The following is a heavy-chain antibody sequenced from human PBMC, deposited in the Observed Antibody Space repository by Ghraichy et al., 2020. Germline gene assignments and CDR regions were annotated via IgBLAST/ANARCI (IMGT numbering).Heavy chain of an antibody. J-gene: IGHJ4*02. D-gene: IGHD4-11*01. V-gene: IGHV3-7*03. Sequence: GESLNISCVGSGFTFSNYWMSWVRQAPGKGLEWVANIQQDGSRKNYADSVKGRFTISRDNAKNSVYLQMNNLRVEDTAVYYCASGDYCNNWGQGTLVTVSS. CDR3: ASGDYCNN. CDR2: IQQDGSRK. CDR1: GFTFSNYW.